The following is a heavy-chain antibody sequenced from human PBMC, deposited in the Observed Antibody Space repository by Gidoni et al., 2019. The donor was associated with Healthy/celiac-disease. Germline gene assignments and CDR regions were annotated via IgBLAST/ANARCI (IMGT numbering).Heavy chain of an antibody. CDR3: AKDNQVSGMANWFDP. CDR2: ISYDGSNK. Sequence: QVQLVESGGGVVQPGGSLRLSCAASGFTFSSYGMHWVRQAPGKGLEWVAVISYDGSNKYYADSVKGRFTISRDNSKNTLYLQMNSLRAEDTAVYYCAKDNQVSGMANWFDPWGQGTLVTVSS. V-gene: IGHV3-30*18. CDR1: GFTFSSYG. D-gene: IGHD6-13*01. J-gene: IGHJ5*02.